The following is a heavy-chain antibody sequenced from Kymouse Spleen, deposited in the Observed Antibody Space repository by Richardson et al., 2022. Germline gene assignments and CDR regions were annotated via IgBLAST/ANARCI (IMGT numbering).Heavy chain of an antibody. Sequence: QVQLVESGGGVVQPGRSLRLSCAASGFTFSSYGMHWVRQAPGKGLEWVAVIWYDGSNKYYADSVKGRFTISRDNSKNTLYLQMNSLRAEDTAVYYCARDPHSSSWYGTFFDYWGQGTLVTVSS. D-gene: IGHD6-13*01. CDR1: GFTFSSYG. J-gene: IGHJ4*02. CDR2: IWYDGSNK. CDR3: ARDPHSSSWYGTFFDY. V-gene: IGHV3-33*01.